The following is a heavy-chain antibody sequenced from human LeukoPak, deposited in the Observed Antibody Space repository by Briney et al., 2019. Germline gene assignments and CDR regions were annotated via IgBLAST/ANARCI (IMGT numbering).Heavy chain of an antibody. CDR3: AKNLELWFGDLLYFDS. Sequence: GGSLRLSCAASGFPFRNYALHWVRQAPGKGLEWVAVISYDGIDKYYADSVKGRFTISRDDSKNTLYLQMNSLRDEDTAVYYCAKNLELWFGDLLYFDSWGQGTLVTVSS. V-gene: IGHV3-30-3*02. CDR1: GFPFRNYA. D-gene: IGHD3-10*01. J-gene: IGHJ4*02. CDR2: ISYDGIDK.